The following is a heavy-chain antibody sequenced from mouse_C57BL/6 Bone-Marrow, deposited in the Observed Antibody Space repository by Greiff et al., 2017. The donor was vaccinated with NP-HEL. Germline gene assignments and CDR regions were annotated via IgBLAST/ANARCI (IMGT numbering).Heavy chain of an antibody. CDR1: GYTFTSYW. V-gene: IGHV1-69*01. J-gene: IGHJ1*03. CDR3: ALRKSRYFDV. CDR2: IDPSDSYT. D-gene: IGHD1-1*01. Sequence: VQLQQPGAELVMPGASVKLSCKASGYTFTSYWMHWVKQRPGQGLEWIGEIDPSDSYTNYNQKFKGKSTLTVDKSSSTAYMQLSSLTSEDSAVYYCALRKSRYFDVWGTGTTVTVSS.